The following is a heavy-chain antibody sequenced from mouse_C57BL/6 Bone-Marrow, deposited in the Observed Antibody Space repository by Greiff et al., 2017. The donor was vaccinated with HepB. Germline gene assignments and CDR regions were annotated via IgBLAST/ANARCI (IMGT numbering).Heavy chain of an antibody. V-gene: IGHV1-54*01. CDR1: GYAFTNYL. CDR2: INPGSGGT. D-gene: IGHD1-1*01. CDR3: ARDTTVVATGYFDY. J-gene: IGHJ2*01. Sequence: QVQLQQSGAELVRPGTSVKVSCKASGYAFTNYLIEWVKQRPGQGLEWIGVINPGSGGTNYNEKFKGKATLTADKSSSTAYMQLSSLTSEDSAVYFCARDTTVVATGYFDYWGQGTTLTVSS.